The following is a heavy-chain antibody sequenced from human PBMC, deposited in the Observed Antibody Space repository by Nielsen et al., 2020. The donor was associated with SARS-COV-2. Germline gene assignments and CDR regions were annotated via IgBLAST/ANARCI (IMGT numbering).Heavy chain of an antibody. J-gene: IGHJ4*02. D-gene: IGHD6-19*01. Sequence: GESLKISCGASGFTISSSFMSWVRQAAGKGLDWVSVIYTDGSTSHADSVKGRFTISRDNSKNTLYLQMNSLRAGDTAVYYCAKRSGYTSGWYGDYWGQGTLVTVSS. CDR2: IYTDGST. V-gene: IGHV3-66*01. CDR1: GFTISSSF. CDR3: AKRSGYTSGWYGDY.